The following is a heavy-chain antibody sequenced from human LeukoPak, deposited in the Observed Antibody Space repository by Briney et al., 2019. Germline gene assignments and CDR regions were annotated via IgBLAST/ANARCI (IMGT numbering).Heavy chain of an antibody. CDR2: ISSSSSYI. CDR1: GFTFSSYS. CDR3: AREGEWLRSGVLPDY. J-gene: IGHJ4*02. Sequence: GGSLRLSCAASGFTFSSYSMNWVRQAPGKGLEWVSSISSSSSYIYYADSVKGRFTISRDNAKNSLYLQMNSLRAEDTAVYYCAREGEWLRSGVLPDYWGQGTLVTVSS. D-gene: IGHD5-12*01. V-gene: IGHV3-21*01.